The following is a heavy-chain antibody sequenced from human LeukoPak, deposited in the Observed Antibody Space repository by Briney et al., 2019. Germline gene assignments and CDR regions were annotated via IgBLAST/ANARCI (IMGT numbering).Heavy chain of an antibody. CDR1: GGSISSYY. V-gene: IGHV4-59*01. J-gene: IGHJ3*02. CDR3: ARRLVMDGGNSFEAFDI. Sequence: SETLSLTCTVSGGSISSYYWSWIRQPPGKGLEWIGYIYYSGSINYNPSLKSRVTISVDTSKNQFSLKLSSVTAADTAVYYCARRLVMDGGNSFEAFDIWGQGIMVTVSS. D-gene: IGHD4-23*01. CDR2: IYYSGSI.